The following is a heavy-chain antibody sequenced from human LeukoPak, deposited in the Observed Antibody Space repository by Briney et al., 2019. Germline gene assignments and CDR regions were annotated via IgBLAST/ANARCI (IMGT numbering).Heavy chain of an antibody. V-gene: IGHV3-21*01. CDR2: ISSSSSYI. CDR3: ARDARVVGAPRRGSFDP. D-gene: IGHD1-26*01. Sequence: PGGSLRLSCAASGFTFSSYSMNWVRQAPGKGLEWVSSISSSSSYIYYADSVKGRFTISRDNAKNSLYLQMNSLRAEDTAVYYCARDARVVGAPRRGSFDPWGQGTLVTVSS. CDR1: GFTFSSYS. J-gene: IGHJ5*02.